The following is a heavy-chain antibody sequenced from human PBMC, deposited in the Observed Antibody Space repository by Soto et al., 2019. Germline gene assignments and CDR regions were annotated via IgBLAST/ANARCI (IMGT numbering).Heavy chain of an antibody. J-gene: IGHJ4*02. Sequence: PGGSLRLSCAASGFTFSSYSMSWVRQAPGKGLEWVSAISGSGGSTYYADSVKGRFTISRDNSKNTLYLQMNSLRAEDTAVYYCAKERFLEWLFPTIDYWGQGTLVTVSS. D-gene: IGHD3-3*01. CDR3: AKERFLEWLFPTIDY. V-gene: IGHV3-23*01. CDR2: ISGSGGST. CDR1: GFTFSSYS.